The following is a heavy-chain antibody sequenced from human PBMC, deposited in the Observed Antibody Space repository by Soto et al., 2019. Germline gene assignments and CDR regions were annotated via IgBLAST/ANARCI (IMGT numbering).Heavy chain of an antibody. CDR3: ARDRCSGGSCYSNWFDP. J-gene: IGHJ5*02. D-gene: IGHD2-15*01. CDR1: GYTFTGYY. V-gene: IGHV1-2*04. Sequence: ASVKVSCKASGYTFTGYYMHWVRQAPGQGLEWMGWINPNSGGTNYAQKFQGWVTMTRDTSISTAYMELSRLRSDDTAVYCCARDRCSGGSCYSNWFDPWGQGTLVTVSS. CDR2: INPNSGGT.